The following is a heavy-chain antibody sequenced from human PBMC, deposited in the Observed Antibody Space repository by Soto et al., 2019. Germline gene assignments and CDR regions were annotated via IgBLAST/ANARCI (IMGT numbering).Heavy chain of an antibody. J-gene: IGHJ4*02. CDR3: ARDERIILEDPLYDY. CDR2: ISAYNGNT. Sequence: ASVKVSCKASGYTFTSYGISWVRQAPGQGLEWMGWISAYNGNTNYAQKLQGRVTMTTDTSTSTAYMELRSLRSDDTAVYYCARDERIILEDPLYDYWGQGTLVTVSS. D-gene: IGHD3-3*01. CDR1: GYTFTSYG. V-gene: IGHV1-18*01.